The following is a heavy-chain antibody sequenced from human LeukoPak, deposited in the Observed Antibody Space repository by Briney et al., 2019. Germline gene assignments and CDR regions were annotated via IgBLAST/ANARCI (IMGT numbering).Heavy chain of an antibody. CDR2: INSDGSST. V-gene: IGHV3-74*01. Sequence: GGSLRLSCAASGFTFSIYWMHWVRQAPGEGLGWVSRINSDGSSTSYADSVKGRFTISRDNAKNTLYLQMNSLRAEDTAVYYCARVPDYDSSGCFDYWGQGTLVTVSS. CDR3: ARVPDYDSSGCFDY. CDR1: GFTFSIYW. J-gene: IGHJ4*02. D-gene: IGHD3-22*01.